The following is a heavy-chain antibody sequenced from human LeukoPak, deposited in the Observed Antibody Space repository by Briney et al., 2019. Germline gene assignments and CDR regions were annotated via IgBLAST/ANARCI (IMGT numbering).Heavy chain of an antibody. CDR3: AREPRIAVAGTDAFDI. CDR2: IIPIFGTA. Sequence: GASVKVSCKASGGTFSSYAISWVRQAPGQGLEWMGGIIPIFGTANYAQKFQGRVTITADESTSTAYMELSSLRSEDTAVYYCAREPRIAVAGTDAFDIWGQGTMVTVSS. CDR1: GGTFSSYA. V-gene: IGHV1-69*13. D-gene: IGHD6-19*01. J-gene: IGHJ3*02.